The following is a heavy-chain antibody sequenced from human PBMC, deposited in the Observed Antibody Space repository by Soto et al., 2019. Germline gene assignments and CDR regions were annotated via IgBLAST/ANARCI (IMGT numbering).Heavy chain of an antibody. CDR3: ARHFSVDHFDY. J-gene: IGHJ4*02. V-gene: IGHV4-39*01. CDR1: GDSITSNSYF. D-gene: IGHD3-9*01. CDR2: IYYSGTT. Sequence: SETLSLTCTVSGDSITSNSYFWAWIRQPPGKGLEWIGSIYYSGTTYYNPSLKSRVTISVDRSKNQFSLKLSSVTAADTAVYYCARHFSVDHFDYWGQRALVTVSS.